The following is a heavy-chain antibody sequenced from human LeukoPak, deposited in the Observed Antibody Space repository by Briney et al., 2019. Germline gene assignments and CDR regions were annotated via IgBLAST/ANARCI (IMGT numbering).Heavy chain of an antibody. CDR1: GGSISSSSYY. D-gene: IGHD6-13*01. CDR3: ARTNIAAAYFDY. CDR2: FHYSGNS. V-gene: IGHV4-39*02. Sequence: SETLSLTCTVSGGSISSSSYYWGWIRQPPGKGLEWIGNFHYSGNSYYNRSLKSRVTISVDTSKNHFSLKLSSVSAADTAVYYCARTNIAAAYFDYWGQGTLVTVSS. J-gene: IGHJ4*02.